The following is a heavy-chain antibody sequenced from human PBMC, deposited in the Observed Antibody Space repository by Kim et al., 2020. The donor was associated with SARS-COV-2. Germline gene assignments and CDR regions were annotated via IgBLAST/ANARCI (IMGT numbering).Heavy chain of an antibody. CDR2: ISSSSSYT. J-gene: IGHJ4*02. Sequence: GGSLRLSCAASGFTFSDYYMSWIRQAPGKGLEWVSYISSSSSYTNYADSVKGRFTISRDNAKNSLYLQMNSLRAEDTAVYYCATHGSIAASPLTGAFDYWGQGTLVTVSS. CDR3: ATHGSIAASPLTGAFDY. CDR1: GFTFSDYY. D-gene: IGHD6-6*01. V-gene: IGHV3-11*03.